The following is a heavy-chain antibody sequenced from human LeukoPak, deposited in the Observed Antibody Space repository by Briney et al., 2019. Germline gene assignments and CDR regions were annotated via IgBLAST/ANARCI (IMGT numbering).Heavy chain of an antibody. CDR2: ISSSGSTI. J-gene: IGHJ6*02. CDR3: ARDDRFLEWLFNYYGMVV. CDR1: GFTFSSYE. V-gene: IGHV3-48*03. D-gene: IGHD3-3*01. Sequence: GGSLRLSCAASGFTFSSYEMNWVRQAPGKGLEWVSYISSSGSTIYYADSVKGRFTISRDNAKNSLYLQMNSLRAEDTAVYYCARDDRFLEWLFNYYGMVVWGQGTTVTVSS.